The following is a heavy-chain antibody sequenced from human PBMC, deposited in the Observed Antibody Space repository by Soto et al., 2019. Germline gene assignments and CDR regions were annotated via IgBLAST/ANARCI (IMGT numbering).Heavy chain of an antibody. CDR3: AKAQYSSSWQKYYYGMDV. D-gene: IGHD6-13*01. Sequence: PGGSLRLSCAASGFTFSSYAMSWVRQAPGKGLEWVSAISGSGGSTYYADSVKGRFTISRDNSKNTLYLQMNSLRAEDTAVYYCAKAQYSSSWQKYYYGMDVWGQGTTVTVSS. V-gene: IGHV3-23*01. CDR2: ISGSGGST. CDR1: GFTFSSYA. J-gene: IGHJ6*02.